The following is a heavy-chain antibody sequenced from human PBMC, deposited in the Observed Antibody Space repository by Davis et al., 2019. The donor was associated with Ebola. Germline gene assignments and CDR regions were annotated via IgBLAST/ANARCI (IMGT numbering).Heavy chain of an antibody. CDR3: ARLNTAMVNWALWYFDY. CDR2: ISAYNGNT. Sequence: ASVKVSCKASGYTFTSYGISWVRQAPGQGLEWMGWISAYNGNTNYAQKLQGRVTMTTDTSTSTAYMELRSLRSDDTAVYYCARLNTAMVNWALWYFDYWGQGTLVTVSS. J-gene: IGHJ4*02. D-gene: IGHD5-18*01. V-gene: IGHV1-18*01. CDR1: GYTFTSYG.